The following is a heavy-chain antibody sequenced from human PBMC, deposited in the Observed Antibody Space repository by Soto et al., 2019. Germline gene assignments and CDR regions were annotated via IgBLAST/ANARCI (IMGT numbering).Heavy chain of an antibody. J-gene: IGHJ6*02. V-gene: IGHV3-21*01. CDR1: GFTFSSYS. D-gene: IGHD3-3*01. CDR2: ISSSSSYI. CDR3: ARGYYDFWSGYSYCYYGMDV. Sequence: GGSLRLSCAAPGFTFSSYSMNWVRQAPGKGLEWVSSISSSSSYIYYADSVKGRFTISRDNAKNSLYLQMNSLRAEDTAVYYCARGYYDFWSGYSYCYYGMDVWGQGTTVTVSS.